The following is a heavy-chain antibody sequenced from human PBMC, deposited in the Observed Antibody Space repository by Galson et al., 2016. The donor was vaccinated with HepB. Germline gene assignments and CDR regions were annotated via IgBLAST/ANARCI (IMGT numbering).Heavy chain of an antibody. J-gene: IGHJ4*02. Sequence: SETLSLTCTVYGGSFSDHYWTWIRQPPGKGLEWIGESNEDAYIKYNPSLKSRVTIAVDTSKNQFSLSLSSVTAADTAVYYCARHIASSAGGRYWGQGTLVTVSS. V-gene: IGHV4-34*01. D-gene: IGHD2-21*01. CDR3: ARHIASSAGGRY. CDR2: SNEDAYI. CDR1: GGSFSDHY.